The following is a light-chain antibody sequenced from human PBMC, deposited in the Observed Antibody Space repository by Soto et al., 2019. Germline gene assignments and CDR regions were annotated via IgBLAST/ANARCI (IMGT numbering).Light chain of an antibody. CDR1: QSINNW. Sequence: DIQMTQSPSTLSASVGDRVTITCRASQSINNWLAWYQQKPGKAPKLLIYKTSDLESGVPSRFSGSGSGTEFSLTISSLQPDDFATYYCQQSYNTPQTFGQGTKVDLK. V-gene: IGKV1-5*03. CDR3: QQSYNTPQT. CDR2: KTS. J-gene: IGKJ1*01.